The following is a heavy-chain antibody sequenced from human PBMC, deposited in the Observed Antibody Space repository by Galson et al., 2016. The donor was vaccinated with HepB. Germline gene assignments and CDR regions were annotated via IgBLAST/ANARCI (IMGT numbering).Heavy chain of an antibody. CDR3: ATSGNYYYDSSGYYPNWFDP. J-gene: IGHJ5*02. D-gene: IGHD3-22*01. Sequence: SLRLSCAVSGFTFSKYWMSWVRQAPGKGLEWVANIKEDGSERYFVDSVKGRFTVSRDNAKNSLYLQMNSLRVDDTAVYYCATSGNYYYDSSGYYPNWFDPWGQGTLVTVSS. CDR1: GFTFSKYW. V-gene: IGHV3-7*01. CDR2: IKEDGSER.